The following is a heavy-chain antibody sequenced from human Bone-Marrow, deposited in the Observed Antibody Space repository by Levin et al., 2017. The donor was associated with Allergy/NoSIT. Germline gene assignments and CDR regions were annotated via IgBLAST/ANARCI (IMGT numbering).Heavy chain of an antibody. V-gene: IGHV2-5*02. J-gene: IGHJ4*02. CDR3: AHSPRYNHGYGNFDS. CDR1: GFSLTTSGVG. D-gene: IGHD5-18*01. CDR2: IYWDDDK. Sequence: SGPTLVKPTQTLTLTCTFSGFSLTTSGVGVGWIRQPPGKALEWLALIYWDDDKRYSPSLKSRLIITKDASKNQVVLTLTNLDPVDTATYFCAHSPRYNHGYGNFDSWGQGTLVTVSS.